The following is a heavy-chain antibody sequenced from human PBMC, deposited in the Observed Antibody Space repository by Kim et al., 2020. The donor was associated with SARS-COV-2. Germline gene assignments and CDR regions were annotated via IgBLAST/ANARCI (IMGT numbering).Heavy chain of an antibody. CDR2: TRSGSSYI. V-gene: IGHV3-21*06. CDR3: ARVFRGGAQYYYQGMDV. Sequence: GGSLRLSCAASGFIFSNYSMNWVRQAPGKGLEWVSATRSGSSYIYYADSVKGRFTISRDNAKNTLYLQINSLRAEDTAVYYCARVFRGGAQYYYQGMDV. J-gene: IGHJ6*01. CDR1: GFIFSNYS. D-gene: IGHD2-15*01.